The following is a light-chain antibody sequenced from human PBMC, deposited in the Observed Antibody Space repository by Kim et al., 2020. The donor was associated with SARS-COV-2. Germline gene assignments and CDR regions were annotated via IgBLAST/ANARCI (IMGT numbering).Light chain of an antibody. CDR1: STDVGSYNL. Sequence: GQSITIACTGTSTDVGSYNLVSWYQQHPGKAPKLMIYDVSERPSGVSNRFSGSKSGNTASLTISGLQAEDEADYHCCSHAGSATYVFGTGTKVTVL. V-gene: IGLV2-23*02. J-gene: IGLJ1*01. CDR2: DVS. CDR3: CSHAGSATYV.